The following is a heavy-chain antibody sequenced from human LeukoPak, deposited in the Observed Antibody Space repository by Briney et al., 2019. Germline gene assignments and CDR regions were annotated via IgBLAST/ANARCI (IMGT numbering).Heavy chain of an antibody. CDR3: AQTKLGYCSSGSCYSRHYRLDY. V-gene: IGHV3-23*01. D-gene: IGHD2-15*01. CDR2: ISGSGGST. Sequence: GGSLRLSCAASGFTFSSYAMSWVRQAPGKGLEWVSAISGSGGSTFYTDSVKGRFTISRDNSKNTLFPQMNSLRAEDTAVYYCAQTKLGYCSSGSCYSRHYRLDYWGQGTLVTVSS. CDR1: GFTFSSYA. J-gene: IGHJ4*02.